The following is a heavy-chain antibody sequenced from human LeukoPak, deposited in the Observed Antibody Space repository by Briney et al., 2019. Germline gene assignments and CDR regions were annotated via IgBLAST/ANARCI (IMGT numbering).Heavy chain of an antibody. CDR1: GFSLSTSGVG. CDR3: AHSLPPEFWSGYYDDDYFDY. CDR2: IYWNDDK. Sequence: SGPTLVNPTQTLTLTCTFSGFSLSTSGVGVGWIRQPPGKALEWLALIYWNDDKRYSPSLKSRLTITKDTSKNQVVLTMTNMDPVDTATYYCAHSLPPEFWSGYYDDDYFDYWGQGTLVTVSS. V-gene: IGHV2-5*01. J-gene: IGHJ4*02. D-gene: IGHD3-3*01.